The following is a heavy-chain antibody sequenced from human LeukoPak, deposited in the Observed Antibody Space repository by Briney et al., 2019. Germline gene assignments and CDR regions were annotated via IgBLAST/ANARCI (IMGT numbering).Heavy chain of an antibody. D-gene: IGHD3-10*01. CDR1: GYSISSGYY. CDR3: ARGSTVLWFGEETTFDY. J-gene: IGHJ4*02. Sequence: PSETLSLTCAVSGYSISSGYYWGWIRQPPGKGLEWIGSIYHSGSTYYNPSLTSRVTISVDTSKNQFSLKLSSVTAADTAVYYCARGSTVLWFGEETTFDYWGQGTLVTVSS. CDR2: IYHSGST. V-gene: IGHV4-38-2*01.